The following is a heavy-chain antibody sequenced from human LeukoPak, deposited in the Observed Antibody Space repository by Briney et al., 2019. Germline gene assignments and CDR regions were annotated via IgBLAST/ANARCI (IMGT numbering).Heavy chain of an antibody. J-gene: IGHJ3*02. CDR2: IIPIFGTA. CDR3: AKAQDGYNLGAFDI. Sequence: SVKVSFKASGGTFSSYAISWVRQAPGQGLEWMGRIIPIFGTANYAQKFQGRVTITTDESTSTAYMELSSLGSEDTAVYYCAKAQDGYNLGAFDIWGQGTMVTVSS. D-gene: IGHD5-24*01. CDR1: GGTFSSYA. V-gene: IGHV1-69*05.